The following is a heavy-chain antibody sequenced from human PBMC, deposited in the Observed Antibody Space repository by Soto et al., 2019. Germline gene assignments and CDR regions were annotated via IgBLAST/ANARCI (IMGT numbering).Heavy chain of an antibody. CDR3: ASTYGWGSYDY. D-gene: IGHD3-10*01. J-gene: IGHJ4*02. CDR2: ISYDGSNK. CDR1: GFTFSSYA. Sequence: QVQLVESGGGVVQPGRSLRLSCAASGFTFSSYAMHWVRQAPGKGLEWVAVISYDGSNKYYADSVKGRFTISRDNSKNAVNLQNNSLRAEDTAVYYCASTYGWGSYDYWGQGTLVTVSS. V-gene: IGHV3-30-3*01.